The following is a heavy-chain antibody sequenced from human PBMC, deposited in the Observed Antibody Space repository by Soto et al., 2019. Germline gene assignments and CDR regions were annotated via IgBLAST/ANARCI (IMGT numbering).Heavy chain of an antibody. V-gene: IGHV4-4*07. D-gene: IGHD6-13*01. J-gene: IGHJ4*02. Sequence: SETLSLTCTVSGGSISSYYWSWIRQPAGKGMEWIGRIHTTESTNYNPSLKSRVTMSIDTSNNQFSLKLSSLTAADTAVYYCARALSSAAGLYFDYWGQGTLVTVSS. CDR2: IHTTEST. CDR3: ARALSSAAGLYFDY. CDR1: GGSISSYY.